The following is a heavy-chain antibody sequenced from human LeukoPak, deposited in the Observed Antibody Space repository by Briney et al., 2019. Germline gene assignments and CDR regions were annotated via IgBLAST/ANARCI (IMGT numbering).Heavy chain of an antibody. V-gene: IGHV4-31*03. CDR1: GGSISSGGYY. J-gene: IGHJ4*02. D-gene: IGHD5-18*01. CDR2: IYYSGST. Sequence: SETLSLTCTVSGGSISSGGYYWSWIRQHPGKGLEWIGYIYYSGSTYYNPSLKSRVTISVDTSKNQFSLRLSSVTAADTAVYYCVRGATAMLDFDYWGQGTLVTVSS. CDR3: VRGATAMLDFDY.